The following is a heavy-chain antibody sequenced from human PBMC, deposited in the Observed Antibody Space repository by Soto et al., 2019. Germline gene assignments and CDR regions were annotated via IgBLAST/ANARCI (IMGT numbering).Heavy chain of an antibody. J-gene: IGHJ5*01. CDR3: ARGAHLSSAACPGYPNTWFVS. CDR1: FGSINNFY. CDR2: IYYTGTT. V-gene: IGHV4-59*01. D-gene: IGHD3-9*01. Sequence: PSETLSLTCSVSFGSINNFYWSWIRQAPGKGLEWIGQIYYTGTTNYNPSLKSRVSLSLDRTKDQVSLSLSSVTAADSAVYYCARGAHLSSAACPGYPNTWFVSWGQGTQVTVSS.